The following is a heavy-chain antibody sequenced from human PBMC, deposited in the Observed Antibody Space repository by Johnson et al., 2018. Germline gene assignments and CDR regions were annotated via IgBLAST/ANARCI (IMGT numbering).Heavy chain of an antibody. V-gene: IGHV3-30*18. D-gene: IGHD2-2*01. Sequence: QVQLLESGGSVVQPGRSLRLSCAASGFTFRSYGMHWVRQAPGKGLEWVAVISYDGSNKYYADSVKGRFTISRDNSKNKLYLKMNSLRAEDTAVYSCAKGVVLMEYQDAFDIGGQGTMVTVSS. CDR3: AKGVVLMEYQDAFDI. CDR1: GFTFRSYG. J-gene: IGHJ3*02. CDR2: ISYDGSNK.